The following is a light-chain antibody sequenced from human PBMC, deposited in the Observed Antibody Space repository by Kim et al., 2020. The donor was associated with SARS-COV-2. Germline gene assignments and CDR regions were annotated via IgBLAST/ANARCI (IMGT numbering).Light chain of an antibody. J-gene: IGLJ2*01. CDR2: SKN. Sequence: GHRVPISWSGSSFNRGSNAVNWDQQLPGTAPKLLVYSKNQRPSGVPDRFAGAKSGTSASLAISGLQSEDEADYYCVAWDGSLNGVVFGGGTQLTV. CDR3: VAWDGSLNGVV. V-gene: IGLV1-44*01. CDR1: SFNRGSNA.